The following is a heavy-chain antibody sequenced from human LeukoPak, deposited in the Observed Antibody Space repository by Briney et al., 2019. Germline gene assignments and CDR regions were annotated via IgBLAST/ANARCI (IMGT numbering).Heavy chain of an antibody. Sequence: GGSLRLSCAASGFTFSSYAMSWVRQAPGKGLEWVSSISSSSSYIYYADSVKGRFTISRDNARNSLYLQMNSLRAEDTAVYYCVRNTPISLTDYWGQGTLVTVSS. V-gene: IGHV3-21*01. CDR2: ISSSSSYI. CDR1: GFTFSSYA. CDR3: VRNTPISLTDY. J-gene: IGHJ4*02. D-gene: IGHD1/OR15-1a*01.